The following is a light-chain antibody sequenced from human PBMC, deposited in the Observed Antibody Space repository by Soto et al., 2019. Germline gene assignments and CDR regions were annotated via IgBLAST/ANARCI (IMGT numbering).Light chain of an antibody. Sequence: EIVMTQSPATLSVSPGERATLSCRASQSVSSNLAWYQHKPGQAPTLLMSGASNRASGVPVRFSGSGSGTDFTLTITRLEPEDFALYYCQQYGGSPITFGLVTRLEI. CDR3: QQYGGSPIT. CDR1: QSVSSN. J-gene: IGKJ5*01. V-gene: IGKV3-20*01. CDR2: GAS.